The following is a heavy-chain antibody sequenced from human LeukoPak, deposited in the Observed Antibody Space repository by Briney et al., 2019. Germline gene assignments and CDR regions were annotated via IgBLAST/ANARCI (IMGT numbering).Heavy chain of an antibody. Sequence: SETLSLTCAVYGGSFSGYYWSWIRQPPGKGLEWIGEINHSGCTNYNPSLKSRVTISVDTSKNQFSLKLSSVTAADTAVYYCARYGYGRYHFDYWGQGTLVTVSS. CDR3: ARYGYGRYHFDY. CDR2: INHSGCT. V-gene: IGHV4-34*01. J-gene: IGHJ4*02. D-gene: IGHD5-18*01. CDR1: GGSFSGYY.